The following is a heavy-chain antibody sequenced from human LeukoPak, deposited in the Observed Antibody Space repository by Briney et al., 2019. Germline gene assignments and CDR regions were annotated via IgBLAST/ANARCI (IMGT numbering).Heavy chain of an antibody. Sequence: GESLNFSCPGSGYSFTCFLIGGVRHMRGKGLEWRGIIYPVDSDTRYSPSFQGQVTISADKSISTAYLQWSSLRASDTAMYYCARQRIVDTLIGDKDDWGQGTTVTVSS. D-gene: IGHD5-12*01. CDR1: GYSFTCFL. CDR3: ARQRIVDTLIGDKDD. J-gene: IGHJ6*02. CDR2: IYPVDSDT. V-gene: IGHV5-51*01.